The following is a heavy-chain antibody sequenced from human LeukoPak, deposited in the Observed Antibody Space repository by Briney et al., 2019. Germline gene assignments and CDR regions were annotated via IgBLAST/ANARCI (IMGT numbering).Heavy chain of an antibody. CDR3: ARGLAAAGTSGFDY. D-gene: IGHD6-13*01. J-gene: IGHJ4*02. Sequence: SETLSLTCAVYGGPFSGYYWSWIRQPPGKGLEWIGEINHSGSTNYNPSLKSRVTISVDTSKNQFSLKLSSVTAADTAVYYCARGLAAAGTSGFDYWGQGTLVTVSS. CDR1: GGPFSGYY. V-gene: IGHV4-34*01. CDR2: INHSGST.